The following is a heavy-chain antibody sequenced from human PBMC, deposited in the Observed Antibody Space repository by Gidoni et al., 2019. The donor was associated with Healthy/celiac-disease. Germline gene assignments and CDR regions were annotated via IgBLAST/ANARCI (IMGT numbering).Heavy chain of an antibody. J-gene: IGHJ5*02. CDR3: ARGRGYSYGQHNWFDP. D-gene: IGHD5-18*01. CDR2: INHSGST. Sequence: QVQLQLWGAGLLKPSETLSLTCAVYGGSFSGSYWSWIRPPPGKGLEWIGEINHSGSTIYNPYLKRGVTISGDTSKNQFSLKLCSVTAADTAVYYCARGRGYSYGQHNWFDPWGQGTLVTVSS. CDR1: GGSFSGSY. V-gene: IGHV4-34*01.